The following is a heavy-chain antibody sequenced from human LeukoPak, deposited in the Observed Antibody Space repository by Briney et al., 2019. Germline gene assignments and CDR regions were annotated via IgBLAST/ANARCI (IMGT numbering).Heavy chain of an antibody. CDR3: ARVEDYDAQYYFDY. Sequence: PSETLPLTCTVSGGSISSYYWTWIRQPPGKGLEWIGYIYYSGSTNYNPSLKSRVTISVDTSKNQFSLKLSSVSAADTAVYYCARVEDYDAQYYFDYWGQGTLVTVSS. D-gene: IGHD3-3*01. CDR1: GGSISSYY. V-gene: IGHV4-59*01. J-gene: IGHJ4*02. CDR2: IYYSGST.